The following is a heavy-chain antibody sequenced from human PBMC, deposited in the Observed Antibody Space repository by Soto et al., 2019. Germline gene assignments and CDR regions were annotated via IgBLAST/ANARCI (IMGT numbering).Heavy chain of an antibody. D-gene: IGHD2-15*01. J-gene: IGHJ6*03. Sequence: VASVKVSCKASGYTFTSYDINWVRQATGQGLEWMGRINPNSGGTNYAQKFQGRVTMTRDTSISTAYMELSRLRSEDTAVYYCASRYCGGGSCYSPSYYYMDVWGKGTTVTVSS. CDR2: INPNSGGT. CDR1: GYTFTSYD. CDR3: ASRYCGGGSCYSPSYYYMDV. V-gene: IGHV1-2*02.